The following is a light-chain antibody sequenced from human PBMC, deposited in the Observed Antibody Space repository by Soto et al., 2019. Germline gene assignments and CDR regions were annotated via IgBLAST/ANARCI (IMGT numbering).Light chain of an antibody. J-gene: IGKJ2*01. V-gene: IGKV1-39*01. CDR2: LAS. Sequence: DIQMTQSPSSLSASIGDRVTISSRASQNVATYLNWYQQKPGKAPKLLSYLASTLQSGVPSRFSGSGSGTDFTLTISSLQPEDVAAYFCQQSYSTPYTFGRGTKLEIK. CDR1: QNVATY. CDR3: QQSYSTPYT.